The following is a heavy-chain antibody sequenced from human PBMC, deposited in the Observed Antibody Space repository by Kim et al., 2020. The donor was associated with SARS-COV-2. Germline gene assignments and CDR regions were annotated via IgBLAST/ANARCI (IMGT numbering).Heavy chain of an antibody. J-gene: IGHJ4*02. D-gene: IGHD2-2*01. CDR3: ARDYQLLGPDY. CDR1: GASISSKNYY. V-gene: IGHV4-39*02. CDR2: IFYTGSA. Sequence: SETLSLTCTVSGASISSKNYYWGWIRQPPGKGLEWIGNIFYTGSANYNPSLESRVAISVDTSKNPFSLRLSSVTAADTAVYYCARDYQLLGPDYWGQGTVVIVSS.